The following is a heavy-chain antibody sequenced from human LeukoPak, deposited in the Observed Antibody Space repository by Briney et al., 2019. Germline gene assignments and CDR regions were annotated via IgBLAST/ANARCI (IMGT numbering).Heavy chain of an antibody. CDR2: ISSSSSTI. CDR3: ARDYDFWNGCFVY. Sequence: GGSLRLSCAASGFTSSSYSMNWVRQAPGKGLEWVSYISSSSSTIYYADSVKGRFTISRDNAKNSLYLQMNSLRDEDTAVYYRARDYDFWNGCFVYWGQGTLVTVSS. D-gene: IGHD3-3*01. CDR1: GFTSSSYS. J-gene: IGHJ4*02. V-gene: IGHV3-48*02.